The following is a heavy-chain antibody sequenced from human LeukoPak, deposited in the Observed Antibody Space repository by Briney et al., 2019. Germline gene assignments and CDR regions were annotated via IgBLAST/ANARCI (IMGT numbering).Heavy chain of an antibody. V-gene: IGHV1-18*01. D-gene: IGHD3-22*01. J-gene: IGHJ4*02. CDR1: RYTFTSYG. CDR3: ARNYYDNSGYYYFDY. Sequence: ASVKVSCKASRYTFTSYGITWVRQAPGQRLEWMGWISGYNDNTKYAQKLQGRVTMTTDTSMSTAYMELRSLRSDDTAVYYCARNYYDNSGYYYFDYWGQGTLVTVSS. CDR2: ISGYNDNT.